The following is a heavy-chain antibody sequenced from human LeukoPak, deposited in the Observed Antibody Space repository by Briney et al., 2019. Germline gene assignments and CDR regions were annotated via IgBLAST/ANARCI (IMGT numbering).Heavy chain of an antibody. CDR1: GYSFTTYW. Sequence: GESLKISCKGSGYSFTTYWIAWVRQMPGRGLEWMGIVFPGDSDTRYNPSFQGQVTISADKSISTAYLQWSSLKASDTAIYYCAKHGGTYSTSWYDSWGQGTLVTVSS. J-gene: IGHJ5*01. CDR2: VFPGDSDT. V-gene: IGHV5-51*01. D-gene: IGHD6-13*01. CDR3: AKHGGTYSTSWYDS.